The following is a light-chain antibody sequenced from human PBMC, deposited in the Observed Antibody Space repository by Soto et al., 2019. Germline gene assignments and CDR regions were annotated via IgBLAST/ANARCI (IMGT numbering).Light chain of an antibody. J-gene: IGKJ4*01. V-gene: IGKV1-9*01. CDR3: QQHKSYPST. CDR1: QGINSS. Sequence: PVTKCATYLTASLGDRVAFTCRASQGINSSLAWYQQKAAKAPKRLIYGASILQSGVPSGFSGSGFGTDFTLTISSLRAEDSAIYFCQQHKSYPSTFGGGTKVDIK. CDR2: GAS.